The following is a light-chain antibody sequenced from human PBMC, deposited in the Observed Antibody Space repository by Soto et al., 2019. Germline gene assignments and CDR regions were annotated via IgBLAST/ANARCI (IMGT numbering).Light chain of an antibody. CDR2: DTS. CDR1: QSVNNN. J-gene: IGKJ4*01. Sequence: EVVMTQSPALLSVSPGERVTLSCRASQSVNNNLAWYQQQPGQAPRLIIYDTSSRATGVPARFSGSGSGTEFTLTISSLKAEDFEGYYCQQYNDRPPLTFGGGTKVEI. V-gene: IGKV3-15*01. CDR3: QQYNDRPPLT.